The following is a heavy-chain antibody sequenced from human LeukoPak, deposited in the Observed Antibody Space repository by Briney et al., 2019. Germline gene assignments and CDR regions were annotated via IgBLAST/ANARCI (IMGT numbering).Heavy chain of an antibody. D-gene: IGHD3-10*01. J-gene: IGHJ4*02. CDR3: ARGRRITMVRGVIGGPYYFDY. CDR1: GYTFTGYY. CDR2: INPNSGGT. Sequence: GASVKVSCKASGYTFTGYYMHWVRQAPGQGLEWMGWINPNSGGTNYAQKFQGRVTMTRDTSISTAYMELSRLRSDDTAVYYCARGRRITMVRGVIGGPYYFDYWGQGTLVTVSS. V-gene: IGHV1-2*02.